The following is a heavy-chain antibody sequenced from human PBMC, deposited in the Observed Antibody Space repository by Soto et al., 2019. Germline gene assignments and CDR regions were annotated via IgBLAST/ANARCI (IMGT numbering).Heavy chain of an antibody. D-gene: IGHD3-10*01. V-gene: IGHV3-23*01. J-gene: IGHJ4*02. Sequence: EVQLLESGGGLVQPGGSLRLSCAASGFTFSSYAMSWVRQAPGKGLEWVSAISGSGGSTYYADSVKGRFTISRDNSKNTLYLQMNSLRAEDTAVYYCAKALYGSGSWLVAPFDYWGQGTLVTVSS. CDR1: GFTFSSYA. CDR3: AKALYGSGSWLVAPFDY. CDR2: ISGSGGST.